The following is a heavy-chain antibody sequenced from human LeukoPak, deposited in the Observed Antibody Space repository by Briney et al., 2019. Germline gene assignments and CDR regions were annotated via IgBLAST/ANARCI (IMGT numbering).Heavy chain of an antibody. Sequence: GASVKVSCKASGYTFTSYDINWVRQATGQGLEWMGWMNPNSGNTGYAQKFQGRVTMTRNTSISTAYMELSSLRSEDTAVYYCARAQPPRDDFWSGYFVRQYYYYGMDVWGQGTTVTVS. D-gene: IGHD3-3*01. J-gene: IGHJ6*02. CDR1: GYTFTSYD. CDR3: ARAQPPRDDFWSGYFVRQYYYYGMDV. CDR2: MNPNSGNT. V-gene: IGHV1-8*01.